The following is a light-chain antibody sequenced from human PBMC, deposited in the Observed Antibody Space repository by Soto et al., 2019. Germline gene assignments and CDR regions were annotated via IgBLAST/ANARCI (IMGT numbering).Light chain of an antibody. V-gene: IGKV1-39*01. CDR3: QQSYSTPFT. CDR2: AAS. CDR1: QSINKW. Sequence: DIQMTQSPSTLSASVGDTVTITCRASQSINKWLAWYQQKPGKAPKLLIYAASSLQSGVPSRFSGSGSGTDFTLAISSLQPEDFATYYCQQSYSTPFTFGPGTKVDIK. J-gene: IGKJ3*01.